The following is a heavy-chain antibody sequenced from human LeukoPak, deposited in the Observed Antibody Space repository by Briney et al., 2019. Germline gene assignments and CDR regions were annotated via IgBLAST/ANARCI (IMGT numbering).Heavy chain of an antibody. CDR1: GFTFSSYA. CDR2: ISGSGGST. Sequence: GGSLRLSCAASGFTFSSYAMSWVRQAPGKGLEWVSAISGSGGSTYYADSVKGRFTISRDNSKNTLYLQMNSLRAEDTAVYYCAKDKPYDSSGPPSYFDYWGQGTLVTVSS. D-gene: IGHD3-22*01. V-gene: IGHV3-23*01. J-gene: IGHJ4*02. CDR3: AKDKPYDSSGPPSYFDY.